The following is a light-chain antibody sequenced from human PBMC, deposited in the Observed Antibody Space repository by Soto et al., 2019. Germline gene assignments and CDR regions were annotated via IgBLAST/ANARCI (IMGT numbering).Light chain of an antibody. CDR3: QQYNIY. V-gene: IGKV3-15*01. CDR2: GAS. CDR1: QSVSSN. J-gene: IGKJ2*01. Sequence: EIVMTQSPATLSVSPGERATLSCRASQSVSSNLAWYQQKPGQAPRLLIYGASTRATGIPARFSGSGSGTEFTLTISSLQSEDFAVYYCQQYNIYFGQGTKLEIK.